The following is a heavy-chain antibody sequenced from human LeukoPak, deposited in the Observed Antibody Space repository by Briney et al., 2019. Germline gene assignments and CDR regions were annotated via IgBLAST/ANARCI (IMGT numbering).Heavy chain of an antibody. J-gene: IGHJ6*02. CDR2: ISYDGSNK. V-gene: IGHV3-30-3*01. CDR3: ARDEQWLVSSYGMDV. CDR1: GFTFSSYA. D-gene: IGHD6-19*01. Sequence: GRSLRLSCAASGFTFSSYAMHWVRQAPGKGLEWVAVISYDGSNKYYADSVKGRFTISRDNSKNTLYLQMNSLRAEDTAVYYCARDEQWLVSSYGMDVWGQGTTVTVSS.